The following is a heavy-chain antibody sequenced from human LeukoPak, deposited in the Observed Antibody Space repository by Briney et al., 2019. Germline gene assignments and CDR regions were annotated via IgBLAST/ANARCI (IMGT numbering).Heavy chain of an antibody. J-gene: IGHJ3*02. CDR1: DYTFSTYG. Sequence: ASVKVSCKASDYTFSTYGITWVRQAPGQGLEWMGLISAYNGNTNYEQKLQGRATMTTDTSTSTAYLELKSLRSDDTAVYYCARASGSYCSSTSCNDAFDIWGQGTMVTVS. CDR3: ARASGSYCSSTSCNDAFDI. V-gene: IGHV1-18*01. CDR2: ISAYNGNT. D-gene: IGHD2-2*01.